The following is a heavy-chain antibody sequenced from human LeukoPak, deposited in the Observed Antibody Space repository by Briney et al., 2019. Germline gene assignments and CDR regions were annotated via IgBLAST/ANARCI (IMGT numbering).Heavy chain of an antibody. CDR2: IYYSGST. D-gene: IGHD2-15*01. Sequence: SETLSLTCTVSGGSISSYYWSWIRQPPGKGLEWIGYIYYSGSTNYNPSLKSRVTISVDTSKNQFSLKLSSVTAADTAVHYCARGCSGGSCYSKDTMTFDPWGQGTLVTVSS. J-gene: IGHJ5*02. V-gene: IGHV4-59*01. CDR1: GGSISSYY. CDR3: ARGCSGGSCYSKDTMTFDP.